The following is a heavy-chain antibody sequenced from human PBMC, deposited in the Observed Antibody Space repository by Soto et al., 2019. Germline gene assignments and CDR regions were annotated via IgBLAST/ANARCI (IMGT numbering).Heavy chain of an antibody. CDR1: GASISSGGFY. CDR2: IDYRGRT. J-gene: IGHJ5*01. Sequence: QVQLQESGPGLVQPSQTLSLTCTVSGASISSGGFYWGWIRQFPGKGLEGIGYIDYRGRTFYNPSLKSRATTSRDTSKSQFSLNVNSVTAADTAVFYCARVSAAGTRWFDSWGQGTLVTVSS. CDR3: ARVSAAGTRWFDS. V-gene: IGHV4-31*03. D-gene: IGHD6-13*01.